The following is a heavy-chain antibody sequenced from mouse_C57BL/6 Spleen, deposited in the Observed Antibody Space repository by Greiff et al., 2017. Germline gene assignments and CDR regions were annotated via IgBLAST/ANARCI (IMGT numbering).Heavy chain of an antibody. CDR3: ARLVTASAMGAMDY. Sequence: QVQLQQPGAELVMPGASVKLSCKASGYTFTSYWMHWVKQRPGQGLEWIGEIDPSDSYTNYNQQFKGKSTLTVDKSSSPAYMPLSSLTSEDSAVYYCARLVTASAMGAMDYWGQGTSVTVSS. CDR2: IDPSDSYT. CDR1: GYTFTSYW. V-gene: IGHV1-69*01. J-gene: IGHJ4*01. D-gene: IGHD2-2*01.